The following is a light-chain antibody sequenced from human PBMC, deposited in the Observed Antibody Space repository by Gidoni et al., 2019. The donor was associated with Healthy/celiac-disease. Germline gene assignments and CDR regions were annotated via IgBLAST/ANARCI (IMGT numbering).Light chain of an antibody. CDR2: DAS. V-gene: IGKV3-11*01. Sequence: IVLTQSPATLSLSPGERATLSCRASQSVSSYLAWYQQKPGQAPRLLIDDASNRATGIPARFSGSGSGTDFTLTISSLEPEDFAVYYCQQRSNLLYTFGQGTKLEIK. J-gene: IGKJ2*01. CDR1: QSVSSY. CDR3: QQRSNLLYT.